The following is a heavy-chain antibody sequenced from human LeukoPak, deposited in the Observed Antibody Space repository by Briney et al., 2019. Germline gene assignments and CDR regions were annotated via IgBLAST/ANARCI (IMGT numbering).Heavy chain of an antibody. CDR2: ISYDGSNK. D-gene: IGHD2-2*01. CDR1: GFTFSSYA. V-gene: IGHV3-30-3*01. Sequence: PGGSLRLSCAASGFTFSSYAMHWVRQAPGKGLEWVAVISYDGSNKYYADSVKGRFTISRDNSKNTLYLQMNSLRAEDTAVYYCAGGYCRSTSCPFDYWGQEPLVPVSS. J-gene: IGHJ4*02. CDR3: AGGYCRSTSCPFDY.